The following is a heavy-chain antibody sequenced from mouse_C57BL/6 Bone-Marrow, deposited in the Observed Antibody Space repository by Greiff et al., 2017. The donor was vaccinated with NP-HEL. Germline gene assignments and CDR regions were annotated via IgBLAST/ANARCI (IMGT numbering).Heavy chain of an antibody. D-gene: IGHD1-1*01. Sequence: EVLLVESGGGLVKPGGSLKLSCAASGFTFSDYGMHWVRQAPEQGLEWVAYISSGSSTIYYADTVKGRFTISRDNAKNTLFLQMNSLRSEDTAMYYCARITTVEAAYWGQGTLVTVSA. CDR1: GFTFSDYG. J-gene: IGHJ3*01. CDR3: ARITTVEAAY. CDR2: ISSGSSTI. V-gene: IGHV5-17*01.